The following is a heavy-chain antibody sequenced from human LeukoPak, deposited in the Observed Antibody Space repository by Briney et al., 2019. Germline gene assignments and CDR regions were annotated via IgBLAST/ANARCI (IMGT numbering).Heavy chain of an antibody. J-gene: IGHJ4*02. CDR2: IRNDGNKK. Sequence: AGGSLRLSCAASGFTFSSYSMNWVRQSPGKGLDWVAFIRNDGNKKNYAESVKGRFTISRDNSKNTLYLQMDSLSAEDTAVYYCVEVDTWGQGTLVTVSS. V-gene: IGHV3-30*02. CDR3: VEVDT. D-gene: IGHD5-18*01. CDR1: GFTFSSYS.